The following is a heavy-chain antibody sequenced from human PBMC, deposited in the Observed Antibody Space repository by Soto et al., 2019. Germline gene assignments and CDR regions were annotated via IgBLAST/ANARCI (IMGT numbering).Heavy chain of an antibody. CDR3: WRCVRWSHTYYGYLGMDV. CDR2: IYSGGST. D-gene: IGHD1-26*01. V-gene: IGHV3-53*01. Sequence: PVGSLRLSCAASGFAVSSNYMSWVRQAPGKGVEWVSVIYSGGSTYYADSVKGRFTISRDNPKNTRYLQMNSLRAEDTAVYYCWRCVRWSHTYYGYLGMDVWGQWTTVTVS. CDR1: GFAVSSNY. J-gene: IGHJ6*02.